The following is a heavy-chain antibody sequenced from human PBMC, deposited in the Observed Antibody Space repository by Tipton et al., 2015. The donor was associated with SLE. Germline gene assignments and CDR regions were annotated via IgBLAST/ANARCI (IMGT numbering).Heavy chain of an antibody. D-gene: IGHD3-10*01. V-gene: IGHV4-59*08. CDR2: IHSSGST. CDR3: ARGGSPNPNYGMDV. J-gene: IGHJ6*02. Sequence: LRLSCTVSSGSISDYYWSWIRQPPGKGLQWIGYIHSSGSTHYNPSLKSRVTISIQTSNNQFSLNLGAVTAADTAVYYCARGGSPNPNYGMDVWGRGTTVTVSS. CDR1: SGSISDYY.